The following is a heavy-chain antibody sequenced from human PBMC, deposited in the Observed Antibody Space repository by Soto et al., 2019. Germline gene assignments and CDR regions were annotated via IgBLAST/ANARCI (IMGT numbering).Heavy chain of an antibody. CDR1: GGSISSYY. J-gene: IGHJ2*01. CDR3: ARHSYCSGGSCYRYWYFDL. Sequence: PSETLSLTCTVSGGSISSYYWSWIRQPPWKGLEWIGYIYYSGSTNYNPSLKSRVTISVDTSKNQFSLKLSSVTAADTAVYYCARHSYCSGGSCYRYWYFDLWGRGTLVTVSS. CDR2: IYYSGST. V-gene: IGHV4-59*08. D-gene: IGHD2-15*01.